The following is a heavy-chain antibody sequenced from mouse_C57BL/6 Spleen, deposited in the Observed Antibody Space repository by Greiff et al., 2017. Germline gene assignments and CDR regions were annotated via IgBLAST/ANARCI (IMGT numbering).Heavy chain of an antibody. V-gene: IGHV2-5*01. J-gene: IGHJ1*03. Sequence: VQGVESGPGLVQPSQSLSITCTVSGFSLTSYGVHWVRQSPGKGLEWLGVIWRGGSTDYNAAFMSRLSITKDNSKSQVFFKMNSLQADDTAIYYCAKSVPVYWYFDVWGTGTTVTVSS. CDR3: AKSVPVYWYFDV. CDR2: IWRGGST. CDR1: GFSLTSYG.